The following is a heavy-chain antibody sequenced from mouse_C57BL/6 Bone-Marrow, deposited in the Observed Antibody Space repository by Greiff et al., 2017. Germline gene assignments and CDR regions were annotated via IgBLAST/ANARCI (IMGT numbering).Heavy chain of an antibody. CDR3: ARNKDYWLAY. CDR2: IDPSDSYT. D-gene: IGHD2-4*01. V-gene: IGHV1-69*01. J-gene: IGHJ3*01. CDR1: GYTFTSYW. Sequence: LVESGAELVMPGASVKLSCKASGYTFTSYWMHWVKQRPGQGLEWIGEIDPSDSYTNYNQKFKGKSTLTVDKSSSTADMQLSSLTSEDAAVYDFARNKDYWLAYWGQGTLVTVSA.